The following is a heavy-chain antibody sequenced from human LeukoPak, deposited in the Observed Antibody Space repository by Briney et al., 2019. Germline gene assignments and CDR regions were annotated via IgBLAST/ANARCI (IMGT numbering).Heavy chain of an antibody. CDR1: GYTFTNYG. D-gene: IGHD3-22*01. Sequence: ASVKVSCKASGYTFTNYGISWVRQAPGQGLEWMGWNNTYNGNTNYAQKFQGRVTMTTDTSTSTAYMELRSLRSNDTAVYYCARVVLDHYYDSSGYLGTLDYWGQGTLVTVSS. V-gene: IGHV1-18*01. J-gene: IGHJ4*02. CDR2: NNTYNGNT. CDR3: ARVVLDHYYDSSGYLGTLDY.